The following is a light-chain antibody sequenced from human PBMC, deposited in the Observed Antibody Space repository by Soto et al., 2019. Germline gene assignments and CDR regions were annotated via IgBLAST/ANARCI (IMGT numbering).Light chain of an antibody. CDR2: AAS. Sequence: DIQMTQSPSSLSASVGDRVTITCRASQGISSYLAWYQQKPGKVPKLLIYAASTLQSGVPSRFSGSGSGTDFTLTISSLQPEDVATSYCQKYTSPPLPFGGGNKVEIK. V-gene: IGKV1-27*01. CDR1: QGISSY. J-gene: IGKJ4*01. CDR3: QKYTSPPLP.